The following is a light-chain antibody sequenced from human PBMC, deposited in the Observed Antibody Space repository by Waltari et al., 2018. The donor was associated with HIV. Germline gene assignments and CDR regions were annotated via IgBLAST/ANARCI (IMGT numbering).Light chain of an antibody. Sequence: QSALTQPPSASGSPGQSVTVSRTGPSSDIGYFIYVSWYQHHPGKAPKLLIYAVNKRPSGVPDRFSASKSGATASLTVSGLLAEDEADYYCAAYAGNNIVIFGGGTKVTV. CDR1: SSDIGYFIY. V-gene: IGLV2-8*01. J-gene: IGLJ2*01. CDR2: AVN. CDR3: AAYAGNNIVI.